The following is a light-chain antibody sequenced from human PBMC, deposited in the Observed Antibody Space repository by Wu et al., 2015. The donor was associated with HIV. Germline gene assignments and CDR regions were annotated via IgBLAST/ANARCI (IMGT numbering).Light chain of an antibody. CDR1: QSVSSSY. V-gene: IGKV3-20*01. CDR3: QQYGTSAWT. J-gene: IGKJ1*01. Sequence: EIVLTQSPGTLSLSPGERATLSCRASQSVSSSYLAWYQQKPGQAPRFLMYGASNRATGIPDRFSGSGSGTDFTLTISRLEPEDFAVYYCQQYGTSAWTFGQGTKGGNQ. CDR2: GAS.